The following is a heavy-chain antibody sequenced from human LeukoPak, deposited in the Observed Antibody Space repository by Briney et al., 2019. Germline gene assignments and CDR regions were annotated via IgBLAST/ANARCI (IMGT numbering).Heavy chain of an antibody. CDR2: IYYSGST. J-gene: IGHJ4*02. V-gene: IGHV4-59*01. CDR3: ASYSSSWYYFDY. Sequence: PSETLSLTCTVSGGSISSYYWSWIRQPPGKGLGWIGYIYYSGSTNYNPSLKSRVTISVDTSKNQFSLKLSSVTAADTAVYYCASYSSSWYYFDYWGQGTLVTVYS. D-gene: IGHD6-13*01. CDR1: GGSISSYY.